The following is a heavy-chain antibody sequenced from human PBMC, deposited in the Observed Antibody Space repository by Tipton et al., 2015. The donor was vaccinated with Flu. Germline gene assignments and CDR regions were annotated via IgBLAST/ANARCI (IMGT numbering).Heavy chain of an antibody. CDR3: AVLGGTVDS. Sequence: GSLRLSCSASGFTFDDYTMHWVRQRPGLGLEWVSLITWNGGGTYYADSVKGRFTISRDNTNNSLFLHMSSLTVEDTALYYCAVLGGTVDSWGQGTLVTVSS. V-gene: IGHV3-43*01. CDR1: GFTFDDYT. CDR2: ITWNGGGT. J-gene: IGHJ4*02. D-gene: IGHD1-26*01.